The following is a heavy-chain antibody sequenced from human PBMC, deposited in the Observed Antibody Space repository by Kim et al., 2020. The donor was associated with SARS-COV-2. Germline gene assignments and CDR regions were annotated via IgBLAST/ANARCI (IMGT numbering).Heavy chain of an antibody. CDR3: RGFTTTPTTFDI. V-gene: IGHV4-34*01. CDR1: GGSFNVFY. CDR2: IDHSGST. J-gene: IGHJ3*02. Sequence: SETLSLTCVVYGGSFNVFYWSWIRQSPGKGLEWIGEIDHSGSTNYNPSVESRVTMSIDTSKKQLSLKLRSLTAADTAVYYCRGFTTTPTTFDIWGQGTRVTVSS. D-gene: IGHD4-17*01.